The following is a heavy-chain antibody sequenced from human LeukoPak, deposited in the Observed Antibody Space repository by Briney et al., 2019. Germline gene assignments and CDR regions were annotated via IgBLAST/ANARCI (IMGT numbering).Heavy chain of an antibody. D-gene: IGHD4-17*01. CDR2: INWNGGST. J-gene: IGHJ4*01. V-gene: IGHV3-20*04. CDR1: GFTFDDDG. Sequence: GGSLRLSCAASGFTFDDDGMSWVRQAPGKGLEWVSGINWNGGSTAYADSVKGRFTISRDNAKNSLYLQLNSLRPEDTALYYCSTDPRSLLYWGHGTLVTVSS. CDR3: STDPRSLLY.